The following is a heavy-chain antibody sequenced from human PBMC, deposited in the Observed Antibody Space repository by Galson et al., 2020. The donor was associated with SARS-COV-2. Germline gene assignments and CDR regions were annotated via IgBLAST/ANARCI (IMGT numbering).Heavy chain of an antibody. Sequence: ALHGESLKISCAASGFTFSSYWIHWVRQVPGSGLMWVSRVNDDGTITDYADSVKGRFTISRDNAKSTVFLQMRDLRVEDTAVYYCARVGFASRAAFGPWGQGSLVTVSS. D-gene: IGHD6-6*01. J-gene: IGHJ5*02. CDR1: GFTFSSYW. CDR3: ARVGFASRAAFGP. CDR2: VNDDGTIT. V-gene: IGHV3-74*01.